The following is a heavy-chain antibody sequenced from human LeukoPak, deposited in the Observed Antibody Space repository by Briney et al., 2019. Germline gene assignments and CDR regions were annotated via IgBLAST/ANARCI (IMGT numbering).Heavy chain of an antibody. Sequence: ASETLSLTCTVSGGSIDTHFWSWIRQPPGKGLEWIGYISYRGSTNFNPSLKSRVTISIDTSKNQFSLKLTSVTAADTAVYYCAGDSSGWLYVDYWGQGTLVTVSS. J-gene: IGHJ4*02. CDR3: AGDSSGWLYVDY. CDR2: ISYRGST. CDR1: GGSIDTHF. D-gene: IGHD6-19*01. V-gene: IGHV4-59*11.